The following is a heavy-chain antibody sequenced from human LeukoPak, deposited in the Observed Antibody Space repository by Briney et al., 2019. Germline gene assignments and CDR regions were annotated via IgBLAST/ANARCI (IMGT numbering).Heavy chain of an antibody. CDR1: GFTFSNHW. CDR2: SDGGGSST. J-gene: IGHJ4*02. Sequence: TGGSLRLSCAASGFTFSNHWMHWVRQVPGKGLVWVSRSDGGGSSTSYSDSVKGRFSISRDNAKSTLYLQMNSLKTEDTAVYCCTTDIYRLWFFDYWGQGTLVTVSS. CDR3: TTDIYRLWFFDY. D-gene: IGHD3-10*01. V-gene: IGHV3-74*01.